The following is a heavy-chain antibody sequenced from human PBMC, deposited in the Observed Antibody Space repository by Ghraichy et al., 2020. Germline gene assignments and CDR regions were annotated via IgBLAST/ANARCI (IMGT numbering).Heavy chain of an antibody. CDR3: ASYCSGGSCYSAESFDY. CDR2: VQVNGWYT. CDR1: GFRFSSYA. D-gene: IGHD2-15*01. V-gene: IGHV3-23*01. Sequence: GSLRLSCAASGFRFSSYAMSWVRQAPGKGLVWVSSVQVNGWYTFYADSVQGRFTTSRDNSRDTLYLQMNSLKAEETAVYYCASYCSGGSCYSAESFDYWGQGILVTVSS. J-gene: IGHJ4*02.